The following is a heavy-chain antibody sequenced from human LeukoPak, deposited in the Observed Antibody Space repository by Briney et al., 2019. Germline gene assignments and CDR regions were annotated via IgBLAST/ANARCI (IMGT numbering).Heavy chain of an antibody. CDR1: GFTFGNYA. CDR3: VKGLYTIDY. Sequence: TGGSLRLSCEASGFTFGNYAMNWVRQAPGKGLEWVSAISAGGTFYADFVKGRFTISRDNSKNTLYLQMNSLRVDDTAVYYCVKGLYTIDYWGQGTLVTVSS. CDR2: ISAGGT. D-gene: IGHD2-2*02. V-gene: IGHV3-23*01. J-gene: IGHJ4*02.